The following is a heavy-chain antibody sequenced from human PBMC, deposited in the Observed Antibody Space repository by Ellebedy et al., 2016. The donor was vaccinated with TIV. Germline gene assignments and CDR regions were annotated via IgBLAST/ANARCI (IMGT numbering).Heavy chain of an antibody. CDR3: AFNGGYDSKDIYYYYMDV. J-gene: IGHJ6*03. CDR1: GFSFRSFA. D-gene: IGHD5-12*01. V-gene: IGHV3-23*01. CDR2: VSESGATT. Sequence: GGSLRLXXAASGFSFRSFAMSWVRQAPGKGLEWVSSVSESGATTFYADSVQGRFTISRDKSKKVVYLQMDSLRVEDTALYYCAFNGGYDSKDIYYYYMDVWGNGTTVTVSS.